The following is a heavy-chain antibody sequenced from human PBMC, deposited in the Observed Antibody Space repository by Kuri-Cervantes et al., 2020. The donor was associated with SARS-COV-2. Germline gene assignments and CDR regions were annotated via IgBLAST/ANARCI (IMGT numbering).Heavy chain of an antibody. CDR3: ARSQGYCTANSCSWNWFDP. J-gene: IGHJ5*02. Sequence: SVEVSCKASGGTFSSYSVNWVRQAPGQGLEWMGRIIPTFDTATYAQKFQGRVIFTADESSSTAYMEVNSLTSEDTAVYFCARSQGYCTANSCSWNWFDPWGQGTQVTVSS. V-gene: IGHV1-69*13. CDR2: IIPTFDTA. D-gene: IGHD2-8*02. CDR1: GGTFSSYS.